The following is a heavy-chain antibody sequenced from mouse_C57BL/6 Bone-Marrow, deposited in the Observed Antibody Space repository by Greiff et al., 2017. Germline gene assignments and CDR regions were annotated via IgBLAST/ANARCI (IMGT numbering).Heavy chain of an antibody. D-gene: IGHD1-1*01. CDR3: ARTPTTIGYAMDY. CDR1: GSTFSSYG. J-gene: IGHJ4*01. CDR2: ISSGGSYT. V-gene: IGHV5-6*01. Sequence: EVKLVESGGDLVKPGGSLKLPCAASGSTFSSYGMSWVRQTPDKRLEWVATISSGGSYTYYPDSVKGRFTISRNNAKNTLYLQMSSLKSEDTAMYYCARTPTTIGYAMDYWGQGTSVTVSS.